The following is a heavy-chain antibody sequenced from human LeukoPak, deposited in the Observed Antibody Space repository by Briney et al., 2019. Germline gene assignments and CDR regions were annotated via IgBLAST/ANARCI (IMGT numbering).Heavy chain of an antibody. J-gene: IGHJ4*02. Sequence: GESLKISCKGSGYSFTSYWIGWVRQMPGKGLEFMGIIYPGDSDTRYSPSFQGQVTISVDKSINTAYLQWSSRKASDSAMYYCARAGYSNRWDGVDYWGQGTLVTVSS. CDR3: ARAGYSNRWDGVDY. D-gene: IGHD2/OR15-2a*01. CDR1: GYSFTSYW. V-gene: IGHV5-51*01. CDR2: IYPGDSDT.